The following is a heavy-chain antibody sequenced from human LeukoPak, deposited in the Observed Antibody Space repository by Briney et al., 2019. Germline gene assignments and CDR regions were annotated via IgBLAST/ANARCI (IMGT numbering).Heavy chain of an antibody. Sequence: PSQTLSLTCTVSGGSISSGRYYWSWIRQPAGKGLEWIGRIYTSGSINYNSSLKSRVTISLDTSKNQFSLKLSSVTAADTAVYYCAREGGGDYGDFYFDYWGQGTLVTVSS. CDR2: IYTSGSI. J-gene: IGHJ4*02. D-gene: IGHD4-17*01. CDR1: GGSISSGRYY. CDR3: AREGGGDYGDFYFDY. V-gene: IGHV4-61*02.